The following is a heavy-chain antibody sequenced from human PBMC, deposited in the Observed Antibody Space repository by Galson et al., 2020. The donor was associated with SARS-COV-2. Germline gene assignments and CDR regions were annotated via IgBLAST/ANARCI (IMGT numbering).Heavy chain of an antibody. D-gene: IGHD2-15*01. CDR3: ARGTVVVADNYYCCGMDV. V-gene: IGHV4-34*01. J-gene: IGHJ6*02. CDR2: INHSGST. CDR1: GGSFSGYY. Sequence: SETLSLTCAVYGGSFSGYYWSWIRQPPGKGLEWIGEINHSGSTNYNPSLKSRVTISVDTSKNQFSLKLRSVTAADTAVYYCARGTVVVADNYYCCGMDVWGQGTTVTVSS.